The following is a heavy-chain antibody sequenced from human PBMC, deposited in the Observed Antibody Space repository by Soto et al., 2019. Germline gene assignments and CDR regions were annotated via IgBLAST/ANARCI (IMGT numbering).Heavy chain of an antibody. CDR3: ARDQSSSWYGGSYYYYGMDV. J-gene: IGHJ6*02. D-gene: IGHD6-13*01. Sequence: GGSLRLSCAASGFTFSSYWMHWVRQAPGKGLVWVSRINSDGSSTSYTDSVKGRFTISRDNAKNTLYLQMNSLRAEDTAVYYCARDQSSSWYGGSYYYYGMDVWGQGTTVTVSS. CDR1: GFTFSSYW. CDR2: INSDGSST. V-gene: IGHV3-74*01.